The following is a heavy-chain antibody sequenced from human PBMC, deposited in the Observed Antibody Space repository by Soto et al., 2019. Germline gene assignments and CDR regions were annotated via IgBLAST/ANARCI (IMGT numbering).Heavy chain of an antibody. V-gene: IGHV3-30-3*01. CDR3: ARIADPYYYDTRGWFHX. Sequence: GGSLRLSFAASGFTFSSYAMHWVRQAPGKGLEWVSVISYDGSNKYYADSVKVRFNISRDNSKNTLYLQMNSRRAEDTAVYYCARIADPYYYDTRGWFHXWGQVTLFTVSX. D-gene: IGHD3-22*01. CDR1: GFTFSSYA. CDR2: ISYDGSNK. J-gene: IGHJ5*01.